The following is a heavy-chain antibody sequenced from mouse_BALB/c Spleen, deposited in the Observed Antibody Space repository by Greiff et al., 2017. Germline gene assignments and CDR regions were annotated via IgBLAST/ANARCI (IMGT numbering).Heavy chain of an antibody. CDR3: ARVGNSPFAY. J-gene: IGHJ3*01. V-gene: IGHV5-6-3*01. D-gene: IGHD2-1*01. CDR2: INSNGGST. Sequence: EVQLVESGGGLVQPGGSLKLSCAASGFTFSSYGMSWVRQTPDKRLELVATINSNGGSTYYPDSVKGRFTISRDNAKNTLYLQMSSLKSEDTAMYYCARVGNSPFAYGGQGTLVTVSA. CDR1: GFTFSSYG.